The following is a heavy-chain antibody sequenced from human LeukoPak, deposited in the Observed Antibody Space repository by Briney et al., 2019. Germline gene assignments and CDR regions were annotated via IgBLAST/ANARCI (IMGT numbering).Heavy chain of an antibody. CDR1: GDSISSNY. V-gene: IGHV4-59*08. D-gene: IGHD6-19*01. J-gene: IGHJ4*02. Sequence: KPSETLSLTCTVSGDSISSNYWTWIRQPPGKGLEWIGYIYHSGSTNYDPSLKSRVIMSVDTSKNQFSLKLTSVTAADTAVYYCARLRYSSGWLQDYWGQGTLVSVSS. CDR2: IYHSGST. CDR3: ARLRYSSGWLQDY.